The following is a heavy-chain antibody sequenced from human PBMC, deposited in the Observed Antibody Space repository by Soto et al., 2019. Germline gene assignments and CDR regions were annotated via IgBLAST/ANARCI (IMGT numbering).Heavy chain of an antibody. CDR1: GGTFSSYA. CDR2: IIPIFGTA. CDR3: ARDNFWSGYVPDYYYYGMDV. V-gene: IGHV1-69*13. Sequence: GASVKVSCKASGGTFSSYAISWVRQAPGQGLEWMGGIIPIFGTANYAQKFQGRVTITADESTSTAYMELSSLRSEDTAVYYCARDNFWSGYVPDYYYYGMDVWGQGTTVTVSS. J-gene: IGHJ6*02. D-gene: IGHD3-3*01.